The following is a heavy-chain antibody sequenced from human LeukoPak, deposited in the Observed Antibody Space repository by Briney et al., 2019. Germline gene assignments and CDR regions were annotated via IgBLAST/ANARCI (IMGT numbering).Heavy chain of an antibody. CDR2: ISGSGGST. CDR3: AKDALLRFGEPPLDY. J-gene: IGHJ4*02. V-gene: IGHV3-23*01. D-gene: IGHD3-10*01. CDR1: GFTFSSYA. Sequence: GGSLRLSCAASGFTFSSYAMSWFRQAPGKGLEGFSAISGSGGSTYYADSVKGRFTISRDNSKNTLYLQMISLKAEDTAVYYCAKDALLRFGEPPLDYWGQGTLVTVSS.